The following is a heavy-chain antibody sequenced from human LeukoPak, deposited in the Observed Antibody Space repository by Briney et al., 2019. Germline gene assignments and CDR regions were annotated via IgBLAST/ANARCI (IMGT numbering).Heavy chain of an antibody. V-gene: IGHV3-23*01. CDR2: ITASGGST. Sequence: PGGSLRLSCAASGFXFSSYAITWVRQAPGKGLEWGSVITASGGSTYYADSVKGRFTISRDNFKNTLFLQMNSLKAEDTAVYYCAKARIASTIPSLGYYYGMDVWGQGTTVTVSS. CDR1: GFXFSSYA. CDR3: AKARIASTIPSLGYYYGMDV. J-gene: IGHJ6*02. D-gene: IGHD5/OR15-5a*01.